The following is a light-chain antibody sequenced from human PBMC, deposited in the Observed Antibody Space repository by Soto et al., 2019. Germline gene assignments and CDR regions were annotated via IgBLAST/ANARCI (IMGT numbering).Light chain of an antibody. CDR3: QQRSNWPPT. V-gene: IGKV3-11*01. CDR2: DAS. Sequence: EIVLTQSPATLSLSPGERATLSCRASQSVSSYLAWYKQKPGQAPRLLIYDASNRATCIPARFSGSGSGTDFTLTISSLEPEDFAVYYCQQRSNWPPTFGQGTK. CDR1: QSVSSY. J-gene: IGKJ1*01.